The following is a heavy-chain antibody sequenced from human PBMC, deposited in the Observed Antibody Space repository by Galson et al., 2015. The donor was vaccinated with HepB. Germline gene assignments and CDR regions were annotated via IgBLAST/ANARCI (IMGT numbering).Heavy chain of an antibody. CDR3: TRDRIQLRTQPCDS. J-gene: IGHJ4*02. CDR1: GFTFTNYG. Sequence: SLRLSCAASGFTFTNYGMNWVRQAPGKGPEWLSYISASGSTTIYADSVKGRFTISRDNVQESIYLQMDSLRDEDTAVYYCTRDRIQLRTQPCDSWGQGSLVTVSS. V-gene: IGHV3-48*02. D-gene: IGHD1-1*01. CDR2: ISASGSTT.